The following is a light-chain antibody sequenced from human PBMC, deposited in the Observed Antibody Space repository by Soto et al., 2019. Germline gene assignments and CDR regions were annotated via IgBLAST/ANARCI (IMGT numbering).Light chain of an antibody. J-gene: IGLJ1*01. CDR3: ETWDSNAYV. CDR2: LEGSGSY. Sequence: QPVLTQSSSASASLGSSVKLTCTLSSGHSSYIIAWHQQQPGKAPRYLMKLEGSGSYNKGSGVPDRFSGSSSGADRYLTISNLQFEDEADYYCETWDSNAYVVGTGTKLTVL. CDR1: SGHSSYI. V-gene: IGLV4-60*02.